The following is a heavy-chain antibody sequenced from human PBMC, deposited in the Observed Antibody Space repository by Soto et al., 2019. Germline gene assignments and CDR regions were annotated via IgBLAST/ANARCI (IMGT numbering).Heavy chain of an antibody. CDR2: IYYSGST. D-gene: IGHD3-10*01. V-gene: IGHV4-30-2*01. J-gene: IGHJ5*02. CDR1: GGSISSGGYS. CDR3: ARGTWVRAIIGFNWVDP. Sequence: PSETLSLTCAVSGGSISSGGYSWSWIRQPPGKGLEWIGYIYYSGSTYYNPSLKSRVTISVDRSKNQFSLKLSSATAADTAMYYCARGTWVRAIIGFNWVDPWGQGTLVTV.